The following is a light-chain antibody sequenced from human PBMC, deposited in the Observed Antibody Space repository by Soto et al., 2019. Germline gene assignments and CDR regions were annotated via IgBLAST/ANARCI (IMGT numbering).Light chain of an antibody. V-gene: IGLV1-40*01. Sequence: QPVLTQPPSVSGAPGQRVTISCTGTSSNIGTGFDVHWYQQVPGTAPKLLVYGNNNRPSGVPDRFSGSRSGTSASLAITGLQAEDEADYYCQSYDNSLSGVLFGGGTKLTVL. CDR2: GNN. J-gene: IGLJ3*02. CDR1: SSNIGTGFD. CDR3: QSYDNSLSGVL.